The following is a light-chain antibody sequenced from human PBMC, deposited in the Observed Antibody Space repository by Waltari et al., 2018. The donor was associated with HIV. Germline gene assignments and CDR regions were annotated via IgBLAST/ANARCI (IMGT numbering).Light chain of an antibody. Sequence: DIQLTQSPSFLSASIGDRVTLTCQASEDIHEFLAWYQQKPGVAPKLLIYAASTLEDEVPSRFSGSGSGTDFTLTISSLQPEDFATYFCQQLNTYPPDTFGPGTKLEI. CDR3: QQLNTYPPDT. CDR2: AAS. J-gene: IGKJ2*01. V-gene: IGKV1-9*01. CDR1: EDIHEF.